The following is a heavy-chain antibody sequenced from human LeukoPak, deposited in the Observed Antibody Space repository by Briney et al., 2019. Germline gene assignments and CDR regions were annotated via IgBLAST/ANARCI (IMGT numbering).Heavy chain of an antibody. Sequence: SETLSLTCTVSGGSISTSNYYWGWIRQPPGKGLEWIGNIFYSGSTYYSPSLRSRVTISLDTSRNQFSLKLNSVTAADTAVYYCARDPGWIQLGLGYFDYWGQGTLVTVSS. J-gene: IGHJ4*02. D-gene: IGHD5-18*01. CDR2: IFYSGST. CDR3: ARDPGWIQLGLGYFDY. V-gene: IGHV4-39*07. CDR1: GGSISTSNYY.